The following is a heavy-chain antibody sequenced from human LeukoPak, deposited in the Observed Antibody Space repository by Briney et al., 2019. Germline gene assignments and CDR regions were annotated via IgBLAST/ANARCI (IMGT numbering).Heavy chain of an antibody. D-gene: IGHD2/OR15-2a*01. CDR2: IIPIFGTP. CDR3: ASPDASMESAFAY. V-gene: IGHV1-69*05. CDR1: GGTFSRFA. Sequence: SVKVSCKASGGTFSRFAISWVRQAPGQGLEWMGGIIPIFGTPNYAQKFQGRVTITTDESTSTAYMELSSLKSDDTAVYYCASPDASMESAFAYWGQGTLVTVSS. J-gene: IGHJ4*02.